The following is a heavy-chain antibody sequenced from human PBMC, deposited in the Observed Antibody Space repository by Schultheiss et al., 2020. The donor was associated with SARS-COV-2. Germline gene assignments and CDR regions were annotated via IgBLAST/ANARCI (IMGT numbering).Heavy chain of an antibody. CDR2: VYYSGST. J-gene: IGHJ5*02. V-gene: IGHV4-59*04. D-gene: IGHD6-13*01. Sequence: SETLSLTCTVSGGSISSYYWSWIRQPPGKGLEWIGHVYYSGSTYYNPSLKSRVTISVDTSKNQFSLKFSSVTAADTAVYYCAMDRGTFSSRWSGGGKWFDPWGQGTLVTVSS. CDR3: AMDRGTFSSRWSGGGKWFDP. CDR1: GGSISSYY.